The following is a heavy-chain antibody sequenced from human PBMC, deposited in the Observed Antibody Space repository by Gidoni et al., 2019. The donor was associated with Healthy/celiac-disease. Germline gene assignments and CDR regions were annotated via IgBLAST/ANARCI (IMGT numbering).Heavy chain of an antibody. CDR2: IIPIFGTA. V-gene: IGHV1-69*01. Sequence: QVQLVQSGAEVKKPGSSVKVSCKASGGTFSSYAISWVRQAPGQGLEWMGGIIPIFGTANYAQKFQGRVTITADESTSTAYVELSSLRSEDTAVYYCAREMVGYCSSTSCSNYYYYYGMDVWGQGTTVTVSS. CDR3: AREMVGYCSSTSCSNYYYYYGMDV. CDR1: GGTFSSYA. J-gene: IGHJ6*02. D-gene: IGHD2-2*01.